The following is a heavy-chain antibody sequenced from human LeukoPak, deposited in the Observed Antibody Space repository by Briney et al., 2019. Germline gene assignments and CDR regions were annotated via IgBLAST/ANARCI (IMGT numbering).Heavy chain of an antibody. CDR2: IKQDGGEK. CDR1: GFTFSSYW. CDR3: GTDRVRTRGANDY. Sequence: PGGSLRLSCAASGFTFSSYWMSWVRQAPGKGLEWVANIKQDGGEKYYVDSVKGRFTISRDNAKNSLYLQMNSLRAEDTAVYYCGTDRVRTRGANDYWGQGTLVTVSS. J-gene: IGHJ4*02. D-gene: IGHD3-10*01. V-gene: IGHV3-7*01.